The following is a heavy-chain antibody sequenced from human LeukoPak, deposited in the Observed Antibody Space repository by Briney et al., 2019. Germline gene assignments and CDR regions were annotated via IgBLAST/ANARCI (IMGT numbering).Heavy chain of an antibody. CDR3: ARDRSSGYFPGPYYYGMDV. J-gene: IGHJ6*02. CDR1: GFTFSSYG. V-gene: IGHV3-33*01. D-gene: IGHD3-22*01. Sequence: PGGSLRLSCAASGFTFSSYGMHWVRQAPGKGLEWVAVIWYDGSNKYYADSVKGRFTISRDNSKNTLYLQMNSLRAEDTAVYYCARDRSSGYFPGPYYYGMDVWGQGTTVTVSS. CDR2: IWYDGSNK.